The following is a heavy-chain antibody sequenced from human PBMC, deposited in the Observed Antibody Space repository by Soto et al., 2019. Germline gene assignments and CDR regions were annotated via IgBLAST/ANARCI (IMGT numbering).Heavy chain of an antibody. CDR3: ARATVGNFDS. CDR2: IYPGDSDT. Sequence: PGESLKISCKGSGYSFSSYWIAWVRQMPGKGLEWMGIIYPGDSDTRYSPSFQGQVTISADKSINAAYLQWSSLKASDTAMYYCARATVGNFDSWGQGTLVTVSS. CDR1: GYSFSSYW. V-gene: IGHV5-51*01. J-gene: IGHJ4*02.